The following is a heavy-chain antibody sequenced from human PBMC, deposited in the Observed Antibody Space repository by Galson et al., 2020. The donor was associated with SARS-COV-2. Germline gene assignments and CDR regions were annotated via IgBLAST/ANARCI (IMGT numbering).Heavy chain of an antibody. D-gene: IGHD6-6*01. CDR3: ARDCGSIAVCEYLDAFDI. Sequence: SVTVPRKPSGGTFSSHAIRWLPPAPGQGLEGMGWIIPIFGTPNYAQKFQGRVTITADESTSPAYVELSSLRSEDTAVYYCARDCGSIAVCEYLDAFDIWGQGTMVTVSS. CDR1: GGTFSSHA. J-gene: IGHJ3*02. CDR2: IIPIFGTP. V-gene: IGHV1-69*13.